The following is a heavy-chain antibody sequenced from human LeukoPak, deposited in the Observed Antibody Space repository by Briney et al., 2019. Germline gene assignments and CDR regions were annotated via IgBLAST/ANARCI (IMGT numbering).Heavy chain of an antibody. CDR3: AKAAALSGSYLYYFDY. J-gene: IGHJ4*02. V-gene: IGHV3-30*02. CDR2: IRYDGSNK. Sequence: PGGSLRLSCAASGFTFSSYGMHWVRQAPGKGLEWVAFIRYDGSNKYYADSVKGRFTISRDNSKNTLYLQMNSLRAEDTAVYYCAKAAALSGSYLYYFDYWAQGTLVTVSS. D-gene: IGHD1-26*01. CDR1: GFTFSSYG.